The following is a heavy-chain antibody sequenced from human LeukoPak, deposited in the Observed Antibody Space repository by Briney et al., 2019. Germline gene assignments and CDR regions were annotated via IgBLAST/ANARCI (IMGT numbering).Heavy chain of an antibody. CDR2: ISYDGSNK. V-gene: IGHV3-30*01. Sequence: PGGSLRLSCAASGFTFSSYAMHWVRQAPGKGLEWVAVISYDGSNKYYADSVKGRFTISRDNSKNTLYLQMNSLRAEDTAVYYCARDPDYCSGGSCYPHFDYWGQGTLVTVSS. CDR3: ARDPDYCSGGSCYPHFDY. D-gene: IGHD2-15*01. CDR1: GFTFSSYA. J-gene: IGHJ4*02.